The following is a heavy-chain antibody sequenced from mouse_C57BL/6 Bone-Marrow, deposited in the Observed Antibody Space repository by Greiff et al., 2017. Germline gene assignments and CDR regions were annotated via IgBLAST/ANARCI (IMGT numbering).Heavy chain of an antibody. J-gene: IGHJ2*01. CDR3: ARVIYYGLDY. D-gene: IGHD1-1*01. CDR2: ISDGGSYT. V-gene: IGHV5-4*01. CDR1: GFTFSSYA. Sequence: EVQGVESGGGLVKPGGSLKLSCAASGFTFSSYAMSWVRQTPEKRLEWVATISDGGSYTYYPDNVKGRFTISRDNAKNNLYLQMSHLKSEDTAMYYCARVIYYGLDYWGQGTTLTVSS.